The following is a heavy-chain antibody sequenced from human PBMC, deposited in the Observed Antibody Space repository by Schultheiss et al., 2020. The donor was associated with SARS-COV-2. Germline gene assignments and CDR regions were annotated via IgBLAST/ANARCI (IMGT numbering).Heavy chain of an antibody. CDR2: IYYSGST. V-gene: IGHV4-59*12. Sequence: SETLSLTCAVYGGSFSGYYWSWIRQPPGKGLEWIGYIYYSGSTNYNPSLKSRVTISVDTSKNQFSLKLSSVTAADTAVYYCARGNIVVVVAATRSSWFDPWGQGTLVTVSS. CDR1: GGSFSGYY. D-gene: IGHD2-15*01. J-gene: IGHJ5*02. CDR3: ARGNIVVVVAATRSSWFDP.